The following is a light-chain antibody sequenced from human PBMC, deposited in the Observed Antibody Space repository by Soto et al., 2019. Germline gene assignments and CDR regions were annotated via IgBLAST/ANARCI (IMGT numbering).Light chain of an antibody. CDR1: SSDVGAYNY. CDR3: SSYTSTNSL. V-gene: IGLV2-14*03. J-gene: IGLJ2*01. Sequence: HAASVSGSPGESITISCTGTSSDVGAYNYVSWYQQHPGKAPKLMIYDVSNRPSGVSNRFSGSKSGNTASLTISGLQAEDEADYYCSSYTSTNSLFGGGTKVTVL. CDR2: DVS.